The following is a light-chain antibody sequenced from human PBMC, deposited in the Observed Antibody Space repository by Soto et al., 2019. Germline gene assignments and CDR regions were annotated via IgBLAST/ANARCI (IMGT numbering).Light chain of an antibody. Sequence: IVLTHSPTTLSFSPGEIATLSFRASHSVTSYLAWYQQRPFHAPRLLIYDASRRATGIPARFSGSGSGADFTLTISTLEPEDFAVYYCQQRSSWPIPFGQGTRLE. V-gene: IGKV3-11*01. CDR2: DAS. J-gene: IGKJ5*01. CDR1: HSVTSY. CDR3: QQRSSWPIP.